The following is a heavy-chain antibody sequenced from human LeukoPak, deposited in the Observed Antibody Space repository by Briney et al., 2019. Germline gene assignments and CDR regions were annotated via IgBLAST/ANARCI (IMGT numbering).Heavy chain of an antibody. CDR3: ARRYDFWSGYPTAFDY. CDR2: INPNTGGT. CDR1: GYTFTGYY. J-gene: IGHJ4*02. Sequence: ASVKVSCKASGYTFTGYYIHWVRHAPGQGLEWMGFINPNTGGTSYAQKFQARVTMTRDTSISTAYMELSGLRSDDTAVYYCARRYDFWSGYPTAFDYWGQGTLVTVSS. D-gene: IGHD3-3*01. V-gene: IGHV1-2*02.